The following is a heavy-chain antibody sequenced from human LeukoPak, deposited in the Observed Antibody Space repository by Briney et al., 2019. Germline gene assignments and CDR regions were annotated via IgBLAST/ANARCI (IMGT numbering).Heavy chain of an antibody. D-gene: IGHD1-26*01. V-gene: IGHV4-39*02. Sequence: SSYGMHWIRQPPGQGLEWIGSASYGGTTYFNPSLKSRITISVDTSKTHFSLNLYSVTAADTAVYYCARRGTYSPAGLDVWGQGTTVTVSS. J-gene: IGHJ6*02. CDR3: ARRGTYSPAGLDV. CDR2: ASYGGTT. CDR1: SSYG.